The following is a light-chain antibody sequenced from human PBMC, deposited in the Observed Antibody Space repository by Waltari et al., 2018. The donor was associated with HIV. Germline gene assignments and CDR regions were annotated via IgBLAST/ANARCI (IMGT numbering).Light chain of an antibody. J-gene: IGKJ2*01. V-gene: IGKV3-11*01. Sequence: IVLTQSPATLSLSPGVRATLSCRASPSVSSYLAWYQQKPGQAPRLLIYDASNRATGIPARFSGSGSGTDFTLTISSLEPEDFAVYYCQQRSNWPPYTFGQGTKLEIK. CDR3: QQRSNWPPYT. CDR2: DAS. CDR1: PSVSSY.